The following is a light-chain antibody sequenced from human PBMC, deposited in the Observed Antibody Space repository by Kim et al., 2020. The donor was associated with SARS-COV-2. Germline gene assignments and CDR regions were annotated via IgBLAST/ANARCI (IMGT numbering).Light chain of an antibody. CDR2: GTI. CDR1: QTIDMNF. CDR3: QQYETSSWT. Sequence: EIVLTQSPGTVSLSPGERVTLSCRASQTIDMNFLAWYQQKPGQAPRLLIYGTITRATGIPDRFRGRGSGTDFTLTISRLVPEDFAIYYCQQYETSSWTFGQGTKVDIK. J-gene: IGKJ1*01. V-gene: IGKV3-20*01.